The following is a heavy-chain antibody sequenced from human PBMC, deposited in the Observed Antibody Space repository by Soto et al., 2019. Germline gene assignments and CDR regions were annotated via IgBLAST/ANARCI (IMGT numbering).Heavy chain of an antibody. CDR2: IYYSGST. Sequence: ETLSLTCTVSGGSISSSSYYWGWIRQPPGKGLEWIGSIYYSGSTYYNPSLKSRVTISVDTSKNQFSLKLSSVTAADTAVYYCASGSSDLFDYWGQGTLVTVSS. V-gene: IGHV4-39*01. D-gene: IGHD1-26*01. CDR1: GGSISSSSYY. CDR3: ASGSSDLFDY. J-gene: IGHJ4*02.